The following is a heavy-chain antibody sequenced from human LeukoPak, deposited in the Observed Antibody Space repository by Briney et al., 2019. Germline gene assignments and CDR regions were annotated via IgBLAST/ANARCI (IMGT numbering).Heavy chain of an antibody. V-gene: IGHV5-51*01. D-gene: IGHD1-26*01. CDR2: IYPGDSDT. Sequence: GESLKISCKGSGYSFTSYWIGWVRQMPGKGLEWMGNIYPGDSDTRYSPSFQGQVTISADKSISTAYLQWSSLKASDTAMYYCARRVGATVWQRGPRVTKYYFDYWGQGTLVTVSS. CDR3: ARRVGATVWQRGPRVTKYYFDY. J-gene: IGHJ4*02. CDR1: GYSFTSYW.